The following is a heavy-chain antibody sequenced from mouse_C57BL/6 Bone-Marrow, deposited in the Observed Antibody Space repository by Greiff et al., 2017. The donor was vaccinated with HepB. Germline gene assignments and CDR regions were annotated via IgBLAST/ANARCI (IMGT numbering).Heavy chain of an antibody. Sequence: QVQLQQSGPGLVQPSQSLSITCTVSGFSLTSYGVHWVRQSPGKGLEWLGVIWSGGSTDYNAAFISRLSISKDNSKSQVFFKMNSQQADDTAIYYCARRGDYDGFDYWGQGTTLTVSS. CDR1: GFSLTSYG. J-gene: IGHJ2*01. V-gene: IGHV2-2*01. D-gene: IGHD2-4*01. CDR2: IWSGGST. CDR3: ARRGDYDGFDY.